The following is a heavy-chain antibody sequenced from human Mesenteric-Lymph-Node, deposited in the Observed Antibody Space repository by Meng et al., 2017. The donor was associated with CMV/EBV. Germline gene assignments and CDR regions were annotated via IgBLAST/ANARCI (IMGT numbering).Heavy chain of an antibody. CDR1: GFTVSSYY. D-gene: IGHD2-2*01. CDR2: IYSGGST. CDR3: MRSPYSSSGGY. V-gene: IGHV3-53*01. J-gene: IGHJ4*02. Sequence: LSCAAYGFTVSSYYMSWVRQAPGKGLEWVSVIYSGGSTYYADSVEGRYTISRDNSKNTMYLQMNSLRAEDTAVYYCMRSPYSSSGGYWGQGTLVTVSS.